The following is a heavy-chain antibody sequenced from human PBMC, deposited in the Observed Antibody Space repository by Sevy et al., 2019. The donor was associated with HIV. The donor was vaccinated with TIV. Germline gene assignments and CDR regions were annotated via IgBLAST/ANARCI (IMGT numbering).Heavy chain of an antibody. CDR3: ASALYYDSLTGYYGAFDI. CDR1: GFTFSSYW. V-gene: IGHV3-7*03. Sequence: GGSLRLSCAASGFTFSSYWMSWVRQAPGKGLEWVANIKQDGSEKYYVDSVKGRFTIARDNAKNSLYLQMNSLRAEDTALYYCASALYYDSLTGYYGAFDIWGQGTMVTVSS. CDR2: IKQDGSEK. J-gene: IGHJ3*02. D-gene: IGHD3-9*01.